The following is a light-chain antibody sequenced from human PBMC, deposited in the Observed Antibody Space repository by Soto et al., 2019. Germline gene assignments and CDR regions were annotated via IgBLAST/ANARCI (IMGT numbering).Light chain of an antibody. CDR1: ISDVGGYNY. J-gene: IGLJ1*01. V-gene: IGLV2-14*01. CDR2: EVS. Sequence: QSVLTQPAFVSGSPGQSITMSCTGTISDVGGYNYVSWYQQHPGKAPKLLIFEVSSRPSGISNRFSGSKSDYTASLTISGLQAEDEADYYCGSYAGNNNYVFGSGTKVTVL. CDR3: GSYAGNNNYV.